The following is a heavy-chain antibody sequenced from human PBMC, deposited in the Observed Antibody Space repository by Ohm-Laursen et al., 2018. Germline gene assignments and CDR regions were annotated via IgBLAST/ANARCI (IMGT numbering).Heavy chain of an antibody. J-gene: IGHJ3*02. CDR2: IYYSGST. Sequence: SDTLSLTCTVSSVSISSYYWTWIRQPPGKGLEWTGYIYYSGSTNYSPSLRSRVTISLDTSKNQFSLKLSSVTAADTAVYYCARKLAYYDSSGLDAFDIWGQGTMVTVSS. D-gene: IGHD3-22*01. V-gene: IGHV4-59*07. CDR1: SVSISSYY. CDR3: ARKLAYYDSSGLDAFDI.